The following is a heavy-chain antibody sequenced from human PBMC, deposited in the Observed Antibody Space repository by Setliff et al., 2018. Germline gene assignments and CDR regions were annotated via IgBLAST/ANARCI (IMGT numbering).Heavy chain of an antibody. J-gene: IGHJ3*02. CDR2: ISSGST. CDR1: GGSISVYY. CDR3: ARRGDINGYYYHEDAFDI. D-gene: IGHD3-22*01. Sequence: SETLSLTCTVSGGSISVYYWTWFRQPPGKGLEWIGYISSGSTNYNPSLKSRVTTSVDTSKNQFSLNLTSVTAADTAVYYCARRGDINGYYYHEDAFDIWGQGTMVTVSS. V-gene: IGHV4-59*12.